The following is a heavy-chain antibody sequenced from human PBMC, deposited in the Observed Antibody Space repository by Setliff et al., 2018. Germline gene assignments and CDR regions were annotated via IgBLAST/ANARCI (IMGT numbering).Heavy chain of an antibody. CDR3: AKEFTVVVPAALALDV. Sequence: LRLSCAGSGFTFSRYWMHWVRQAPGKGLVWVSRLNEDGSITSYADSVKGRFTISRDNSKNTLYLQMNSLRAEDTAVYYCAKEFTVVVPAALALDVWGKGTTVTVSS. D-gene: IGHD2-2*01. J-gene: IGHJ6*04. CDR1: GFTFSRYW. V-gene: IGHV3-74*03. CDR2: LNEDGSIT.